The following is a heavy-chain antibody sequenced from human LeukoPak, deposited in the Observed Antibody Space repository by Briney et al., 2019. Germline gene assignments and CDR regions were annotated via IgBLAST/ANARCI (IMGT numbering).Heavy chain of an antibody. CDR3: ARMDYDSSGYYIDY. V-gene: IGHV4-61*01. J-gene: IGHJ4*02. CDR2: IYYSGST. D-gene: IGHD3-22*01. CDR1: GGSISSSSYY. Sequence: SETLSLTCTVSGGSISSSSYYWSWIRQPPGKGLEWIGYIYYSGSTNYNPSLKSRVTISVDTSKNQFSLKLSSVTAADTAVYYCARMDYDSSGYYIDYWGQGTLVTVSS.